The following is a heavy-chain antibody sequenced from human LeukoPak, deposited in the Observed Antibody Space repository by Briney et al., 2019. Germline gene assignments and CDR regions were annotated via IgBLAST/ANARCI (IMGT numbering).Heavy chain of an antibody. CDR2: INAGNGNT. CDR1: GYTFTSYY. J-gene: IGHJ6*03. V-gene: IGHV1-3*03. CDR3: ARGGTGHYYYYMDV. Sequence: WASVKVSCKASGYTFTSYYMHWVRQAPGQRLEWMGWINAGNGNTKYSQEFQGRVTITRDTSASTAYMELSSLRSEDMAVYYCARGGTGHYYYYMDVWGKGTTVTVSS.